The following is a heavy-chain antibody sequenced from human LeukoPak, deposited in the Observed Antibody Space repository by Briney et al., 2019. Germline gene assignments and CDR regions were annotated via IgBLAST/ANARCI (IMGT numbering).Heavy chain of an antibody. CDR1: GFTVSSNY. CDR2: IYSGGST. J-gene: IGHJ4*02. V-gene: IGHV3-53*01. CDR3: ARGCYDSSGYYYFDY. D-gene: IGHD3-22*01. Sequence: GSLRLSCAASGFTVSSNYMSWVRQAPGKGLEWVSVIYSGGSTYYADSVKGRFTISRHNSKNTLYLQMNSLRAGDTAVYYCARGCYDSSGYYYFDYWGQGTLVTVSS.